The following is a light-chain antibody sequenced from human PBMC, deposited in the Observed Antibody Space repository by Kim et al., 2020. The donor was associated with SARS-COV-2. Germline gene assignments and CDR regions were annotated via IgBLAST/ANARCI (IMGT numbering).Light chain of an antibody. CDR3: LLSYRGIWV. J-gene: IGLJ3*02. CDR1: AGAFTSGNY. Sequence: GWLVMPPCTSCAGAFTSGNYAILYQQQPDQSPTALIHNTHNKHSRTPARFSGSLPEGKAALTLSAVQAVDEADYYCLLSYRGIWVFGGGTQLTVL. V-gene: IGLV7-43*01. CDR2: NTH.